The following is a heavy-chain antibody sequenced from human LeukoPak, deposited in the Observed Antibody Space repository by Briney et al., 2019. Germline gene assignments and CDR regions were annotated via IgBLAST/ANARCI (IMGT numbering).Heavy chain of an antibody. Sequence: PGGSLRLSCAASGFTFSTHWMSWVRQAPGKGLEWVAKINEDGSEKYYVDSVKGRFTISRDNAKNSLSLQMHSLRDEDTAVYYCVRDQGYCTSASCRGDAFDVWGQGSMVSVSS. CDR2: INEDGSEK. CDR1: GFTFSTHW. V-gene: IGHV3-7*01. CDR3: VRDQGYCTSASCRGDAFDV. D-gene: IGHD2-2*01. J-gene: IGHJ3*01.